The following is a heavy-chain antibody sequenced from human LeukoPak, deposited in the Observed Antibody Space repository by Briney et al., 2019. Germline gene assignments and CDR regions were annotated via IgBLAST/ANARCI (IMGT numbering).Heavy chain of an antibody. Sequence: PGGSLRLSCAASGFTFSDYYMSWIRQAPGKGLEWVSYISSSGSTIYYADSVKGRFTISRDDAKNSLYLQMNSLRAEDTAVYYCARDYSSGWYSDFDYWGQGTLVTVSS. D-gene: IGHD6-19*01. V-gene: IGHV3-11*01. CDR3: ARDYSSGWYSDFDY. J-gene: IGHJ4*02. CDR1: GFTFSDYY. CDR2: ISSSGSTI.